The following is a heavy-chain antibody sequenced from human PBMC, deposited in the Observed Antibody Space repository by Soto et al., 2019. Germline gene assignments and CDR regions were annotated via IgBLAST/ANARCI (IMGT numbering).Heavy chain of an antibody. Sequence: QVQLVQSGAEVKKPGSSVKVSCKASGGTFSSYAISWVRQAPGQGLEWMGGIIPIFGTANYAQKFQGRVTITADESTSTAYMELSSLRSEDTAVYYCARAFSQESSYSSSGPSGFDYWGQGTLVTVSS. CDR1: GGTFSSYA. CDR2: IIPIFGTA. D-gene: IGHD6-13*01. CDR3: ARAFSQESSYSSSGPSGFDY. J-gene: IGHJ4*02. V-gene: IGHV1-69*01.